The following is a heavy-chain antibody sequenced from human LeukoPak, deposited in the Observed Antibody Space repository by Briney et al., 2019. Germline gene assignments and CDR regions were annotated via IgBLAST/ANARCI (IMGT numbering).Heavy chain of an antibody. CDR1: GFTFSRNG. Sequence: PGGSLRLSCAASGFTFSRNGMHWVRRAPGKGLEWVAFIRYDGSNKYYADSVKGRFTISRDNSKNTLFMQMNSLRPEDTAVYYCAKDREVGATHFDYWGQGTLVTVSS. V-gene: IGHV3-30*02. CDR3: AKDREVGATHFDY. CDR2: IRYDGSNK. D-gene: IGHD1-26*01. J-gene: IGHJ4*02.